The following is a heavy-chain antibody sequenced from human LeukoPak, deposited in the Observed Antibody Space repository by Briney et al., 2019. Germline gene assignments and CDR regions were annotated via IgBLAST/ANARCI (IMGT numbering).Heavy chain of an antibody. CDR1: GDSINSGGYY. V-gene: IGHV4-31*03. J-gene: IGHJ3*02. CDR2: IQYSGST. Sequence: SETLPLTCSVSGDSINSGGYYWNWIRQFPGKGLEWIGYIQYSGSTRYNTSLESRITISLDTSKTQFSLKMTSVTAADTAVYYCARLAMVRGLDIWGQGTMVIVSS. D-gene: IGHD3-10*01. CDR3: ARLAMVRGLDI.